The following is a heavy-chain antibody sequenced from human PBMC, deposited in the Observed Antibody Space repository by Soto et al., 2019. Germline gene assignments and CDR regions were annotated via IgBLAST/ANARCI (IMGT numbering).Heavy chain of an antibody. J-gene: IGHJ4*02. CDR1: GFTFSRDS. CDR3: ARGVERITNPSLWSSLNNFDH. CDR2: IDSYSNFI. D-gene: IGHD1-1*01. V-gene: IGHV3-21*01. Sequence: GGSLSLSCAASGFTFSRDSMNWFRQAPWKWLEWASSIDSYSNFIYYADSVKGRFIISRDNARNSLFLQMSSLRAEDTAVYYCARGVERITNPSLWSSLNNFDHWGQGSQVTVSS.